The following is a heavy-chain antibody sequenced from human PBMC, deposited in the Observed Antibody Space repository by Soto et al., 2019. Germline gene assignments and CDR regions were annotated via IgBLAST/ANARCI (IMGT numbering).Heavy chain of an antibody. CDR3: ARSMSSPYYYGIDV. V-gene: IGHV4-59*04. CDR1: GGSMISYY. CDR2: IYSGGTT. J-gene: IGHJ6*02. Sequence: SETLSLTCTVSGGSMISYYWSWIRQPPGKGLEWIGNIYSGGTTYFNPSLKSRVTISVDMSKNRFSLGLSALTAADTAVYYCARSMSSPYYYGIDVWGQGTTVTVSS.